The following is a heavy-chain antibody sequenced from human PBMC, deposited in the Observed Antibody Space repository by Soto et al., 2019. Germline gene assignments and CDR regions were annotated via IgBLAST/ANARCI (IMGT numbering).Heavy chain of an antibody. V-gene: IGHV3-13*04. CDR3: ARVTSGLRYYDY. CDR1: GFTFSSYD. J-gene: IGHJ4*02. Sequence: EVQLVESGGGLVQPGGSLRLSCAASGFTFSSYDMHWVRQATGKGLEWVSAIGTAGDTYYQGSVKGRFTISRENAKNSLYLQMNSLRAGDTAVYYCARVTSGLRYYDYWGQGTLVTVSS. D-gene: IGHD3-9*01. CDR2: IGTAGDT.